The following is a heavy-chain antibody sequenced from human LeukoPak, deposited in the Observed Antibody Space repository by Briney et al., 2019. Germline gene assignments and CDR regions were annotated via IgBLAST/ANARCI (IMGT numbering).Heavy chain of an antibody. CDR1: GGSFSGYY. CDR2: INHSGST. D-gene: IGHD5-18*01. CDR3: ARGSSGYSYGY. V-gene: IGHV4-34*01. Sequence: SETLSLTCAVYGGSFSGYYWSWIRQPPGKGLEWIGEINHSGSTNYNPSLKSRVTISVDTSKNQFSLKLSSVTAADTAVYYCARGSSGYSYGYWGQGTLVTVSS. J-gene: IGHJ4*02.